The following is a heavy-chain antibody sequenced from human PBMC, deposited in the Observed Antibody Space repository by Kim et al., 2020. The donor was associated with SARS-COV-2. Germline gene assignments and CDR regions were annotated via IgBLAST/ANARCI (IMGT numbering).Heavy chain of an antibody. D-gene: IGHD6-13*01. J-gene: IGHJ6*02. CDR3: ARVGWVRGGIAAAGQDYYYYYGMDV. CDR2: ISAYNGNT. Sequence: ASVKVSCKASGYTFTSYGISWVRQAPGQGLEWMGWISAYNGNTNYAQKLQGRVTMTTDTSTSTAYMELRSLRSDDTAVYYCARVGWVRGGIAAAGQDYYYYYGMDVWGQGTTVTVSS. V-gene: IGHV1-18*01. CDR1: GYTFTSYG.